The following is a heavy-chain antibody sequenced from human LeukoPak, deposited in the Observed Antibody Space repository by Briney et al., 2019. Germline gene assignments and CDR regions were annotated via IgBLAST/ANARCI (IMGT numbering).Heavy chain of an antibody. CDR2: ISYDGSNK. J-gene: IGHJ5*02. V-gene: IGHV3-30*03. Sequence: PGGSLRLSCAASGFTFSSYGMHWVRQAPGKGLEWVAVISYDGSNKYYADSVKGRFTISRDNSKNTVYPQMNSPRAEDTALYYCAREAIVVERWFDPWGQGTLVTVSS. CDR1: GFTFSSYG. CDR3: AREAIVVERWFDP. D-gene: IGHD3-22*01.